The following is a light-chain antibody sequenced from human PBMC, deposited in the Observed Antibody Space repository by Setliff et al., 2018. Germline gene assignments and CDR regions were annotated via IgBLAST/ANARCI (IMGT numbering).Light chain of an antibody. Sequence: SYELTQPPSVSVSPGQTARITCSADALAKQYLYWYQQKPGQAPVLIIYKDTKRASGIPERFSGSSSGTTGTLTISGVQAEDEADYYCQSADNNFSYVFGSGTKV. V-gene: IGLV3-25*03. J-gene: IGLJ1*01. CDR1: ALAKQY. CDR2: KDT. CDR3: QSADNNFSYV.